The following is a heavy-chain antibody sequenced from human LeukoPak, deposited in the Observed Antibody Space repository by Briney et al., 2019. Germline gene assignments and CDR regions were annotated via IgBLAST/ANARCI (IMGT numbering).Heavy chain of an antibody. CDR2: IIPIFGIA. V-gene: IGHV1-69*04. J-gene: IGHJ5*02. Sequence: ASVKVSCKASGGTFSSYAISWVRQAPGQGLEWMGRIIPIFGIANYAQKFQGRVTITADKSTSTAYVELSSLRSEDTAVYYCARGGWDSSGYLNWFDPWGQGTLVTVSS. CDR3: ARGGWDSSGYLNWFDP. CDR1: GGTFSSYA. D-gene: IGHD3-22*01.